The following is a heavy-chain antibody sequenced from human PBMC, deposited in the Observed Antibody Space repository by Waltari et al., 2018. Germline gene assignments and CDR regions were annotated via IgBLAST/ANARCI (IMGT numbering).Heavy chain of an antibody. J-gene: IGHJ6*02. CDR3: AREGQQLVPHYYYYYGMDV. Sequence: EVQLVESGGGLVQPGGSLRLYCAASGFPFSSYSLTLVRTAPGKGLEWVSSISSSSSYIDYADSVKGRFTISRDNAKNSLYLQMNSLRAEDTAVYYCAREGQQLVPHYYYYYGMDVWGQGTTVTVSS. D-gene: IGHD6-13*01. CDR2: ISSSSSYI. CDR1: GFPFSSYS. V-gene: IGHV3-21*01.